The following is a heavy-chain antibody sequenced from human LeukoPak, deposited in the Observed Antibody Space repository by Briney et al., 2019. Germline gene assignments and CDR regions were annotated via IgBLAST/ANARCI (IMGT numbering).Heavy chain of an antibody. J-gene: IGHJ3*02. Sequence: ASVKVSCKASGCTFTSYYMHWVRQAPGQGLEWMGIINPSGGSTSYAQKFQGRVTITRDTSTSTVYMELSSLRSEDTAVYYCARTRWLKGAFDIWGQGTMVTVSS. V-gene: IGHV1-46*01. D-gene: IGHD5-18*01. CDR3: ARTRWLKGAFDI. CDR1: GCTFTSYY. CDR2: INPSGGST.